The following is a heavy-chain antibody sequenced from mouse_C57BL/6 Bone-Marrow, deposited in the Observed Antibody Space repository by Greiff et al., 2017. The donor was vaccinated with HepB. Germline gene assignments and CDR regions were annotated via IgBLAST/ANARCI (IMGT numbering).Heavy chain of an antibody. Sequence: VQLKESGPELVKPGASVKISCKASGYSFTGYYMHWVKQSHGNILDWIGYIYPYNGVSSYNQKFKGKATLTVDKSSSTAYMELRSLTSEDSAVYYCARHYGSSYVRYWYFDVWGTGTTVTVSS. CDR1: GYSFTGYY. J-gene: IGHJ1*03. V-gene: IGHV1-31*01. D-gene: IGHD1-1*01. CDR2: IYPYNGVS. CDR3: ARHYGSSYVRYWYFDV.